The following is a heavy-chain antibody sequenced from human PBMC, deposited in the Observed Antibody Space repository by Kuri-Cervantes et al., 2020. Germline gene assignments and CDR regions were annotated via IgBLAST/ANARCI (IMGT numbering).Heavy chain of an antibody. CDR2: IYYGGST. J-gene: IGHJ4*02. V-gene: IGHV4-39*07. CDR3: ARGRDYYDSRGQELDY. Sequence: SCTGSGDSISSSTCYWGWIRQPPGKGLEWIGSIYYGGSTYYNPSLKSRVTISVDTSKNQFSLKLSSVTAADTAVYYCARGRDYYDSRGQELDYWGQGTLVTVSS. CDR1: GDSISSSTCY. D-gene: IGHD3-22*01.